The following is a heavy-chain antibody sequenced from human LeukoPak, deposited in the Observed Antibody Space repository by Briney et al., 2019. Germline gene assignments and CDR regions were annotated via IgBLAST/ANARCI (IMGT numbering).Heavy chain of an antibody. V-gene: IGHV3-7*01. J-gene: IGHJ6*03. CDR3: ARRGAWSSGYQGTTYYMDV. CDR2: IKQDGSER. D-gene: IGHD3-22*01. Sequence: GGSLRLSCAASGFTSSSYWMSRVRQAPGKGLEWVANIKQDGSERYYVDSVKGRFTISRDNAKNSLYLQMNSLRAEDTAVYYCARRGAWSSGYQGTTYYMDVWGKGTTVTVSS. CDR1: GFTSSSYW.